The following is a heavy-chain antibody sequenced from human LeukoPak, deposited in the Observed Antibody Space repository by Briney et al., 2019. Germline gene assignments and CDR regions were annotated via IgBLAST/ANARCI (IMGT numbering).Heavy chain of an antibody. J-gene: IGHJ6*03. CDR1: GGSISSGRYY. D-gene: IGHD4-11*01. CDR2: VDHTGST. Sequence: PSQTLSLTCTVSGGSISSGRYYWTWIRQPPGKGLEWIGYVDHTGSTKFNPSLNGRVSISRDTSNNFFPLRLRSVTAADTAVYFCARGRVSSSTWYSTYYYFFYMDFWGKGTTVTVSS. V-gene: IGHV4-61*03. CDR3: ARGRVSSSTWYSTYYYFFYMDF.